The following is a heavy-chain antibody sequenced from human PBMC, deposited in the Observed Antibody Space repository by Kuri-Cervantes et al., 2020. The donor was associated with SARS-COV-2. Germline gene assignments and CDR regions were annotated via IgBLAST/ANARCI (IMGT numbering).Heavy chain of an antibody. CDR3: ARSSKFYYDILTGYPRCYFDY. Sequence: LSLTCAASGFTFSSYAMHWVRQAPGKGLEWVAVISYDGSNKYYADSVKGRFTISRDNSKNTLYLQMNSLRAEDTAVYYCARSSKFYYDILTGYPRCYFDYWGQGTLVTVSS. CDR2: ISYDGSNK. D-gene: IGHD3-9*01. V-gene: IGHV3-30-3*01. J-gene: IGHJ4*02. CDR1: GFTFSSYA.